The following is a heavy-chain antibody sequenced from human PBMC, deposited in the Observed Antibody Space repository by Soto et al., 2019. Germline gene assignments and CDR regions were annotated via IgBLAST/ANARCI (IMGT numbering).Heavy chain of an antibody. CDR2: IIPILGIA. J-gene: IGHJ3*02. CDR1: GGTFSSYT. V-gene: IGHV1-69*02. D-gene: IGHD1-1*01. CDR3: ASGTTGTTGGFDI. Sequence: SVKVSCKASGGTFSSYTISWVRQAPGQGLEWMGRIIPILGIANYAQKFQGRVTITADKSTSTAYMELSSLRSEDTAVYYCASGTTGTTGGFDIWGQGTMVTVSS.